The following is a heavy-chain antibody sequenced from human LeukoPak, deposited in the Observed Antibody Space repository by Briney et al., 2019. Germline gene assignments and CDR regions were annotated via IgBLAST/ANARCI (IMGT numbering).Heavy chain of an antibody. CDR2: INDDSGDT. CDR3: ARGRIAKLVVVHRFSYGMDV. Sequence: SETLSLTCTVFGGSFTDYFWTWIRHSPGKGLKGMGEINDDSGDTKYNPPLNSRVSMSLEKSKNQLSLALRSVTAADTAVYYCARGRIAKLVVVHRFSYGMDVWGQGTTVTVSS. V-gene: IGHV4-34*01. CDR1: GGSFTDYF. J-gene: IGHJ6*01. D-gene: IGHD3-22*01.